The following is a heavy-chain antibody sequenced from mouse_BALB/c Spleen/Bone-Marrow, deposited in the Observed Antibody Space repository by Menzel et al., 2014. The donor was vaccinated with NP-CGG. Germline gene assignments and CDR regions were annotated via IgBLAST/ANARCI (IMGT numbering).Heavy chain of an antibody. CDR1: GFSLTGYG. CDR2: IWGDGST. Sequence: VHLVESEPGLVAPSQSLSITCTVSGFSLTGYGVNWVRQPPGKGLEWLGMIWGDGSTDYNSALKSRLSISKDNSKSQVFLKMNSLHTDDTARYYCARREYGNYVAYWGQGTLVTVSA. D-gene: IGHD2-10*02. V-gene: IGHV2-6-7*01. J-gene: IGHJ3*01. CDR3: ARREYGNYVAY.